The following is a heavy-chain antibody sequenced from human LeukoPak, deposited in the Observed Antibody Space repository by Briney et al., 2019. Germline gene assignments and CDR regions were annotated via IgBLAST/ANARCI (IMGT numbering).Heavy chain of an antibody. V-gene: IGHV3-74*01. CDR2: IKSDGGLT. Sequence: PGGSLRLSCAASGFTFSDYWMHWVRQAPGKGLVWVSRIKSDGGLTNYADSVKGRFTISRDNAKNTLYLQMYSLRAEDTAVYYCAREVDTAMVGKEYNWFDPWGQGTLVTVSS. D-gene: IGHD5-18*01. J-gene: IGHJ5*02. CDR1: GFTFSDYW. CDR3: AREVDTAMVGKEYNWFDP.